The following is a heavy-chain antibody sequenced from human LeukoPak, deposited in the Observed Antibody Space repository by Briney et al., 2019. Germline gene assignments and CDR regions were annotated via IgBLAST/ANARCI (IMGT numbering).Heavy chain of an antibody. CDR1: GYNFNSYY. CDR2: INPDNGKT. V-gene: IGHV1-2*02. D-gene: IGHD1-1*01. Sequence: ASVKVSCKASGYNFNSYYIPWVRQAPGQGLTWMGWINPDNGKTKYAPRFQGRVTVTWDTSINTAYVDLSGLRSDDTAVYYCARNEPAVSVVDAFDVWGQGTVVTVSS. CDR3: ARNEPAVSVVDAFDV. J-gene: IGHJ3*01.